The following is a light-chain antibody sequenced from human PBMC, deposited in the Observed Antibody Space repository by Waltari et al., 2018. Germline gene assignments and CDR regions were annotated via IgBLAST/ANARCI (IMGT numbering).Light chain of an antibody. CDR1: TANIGGNP. J-gene: IGLJ2*01. V-gene: IGLV1-44*01. CDR2: SSS. Sequence: QSVLTPPPSVSGTPGQRVTVSCTGCTANIGGNPASGYQHVPGKAPKLVIQSSSERPSGVPDRFSASKSATSASLVISGLQSEDEADYYCATWDDNLNGVFFGGGTRLTVL. CDR3: ATWDDNLNGVF.